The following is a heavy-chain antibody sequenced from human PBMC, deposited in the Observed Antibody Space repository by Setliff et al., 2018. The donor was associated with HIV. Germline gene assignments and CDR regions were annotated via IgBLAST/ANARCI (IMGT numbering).Heavy chain of an antibody. CDR3: VRDPIEGYPDYFDY. CDR2: ISIGSGGAI. J-gene: IGHJ4*02. CDR1: GFTFRNYK. D-gene: IGHD1-26*01. Sequence: GGSLRLSCAASGFTFRNYKFNWVRQAPGRGLEWISSISIGSGGAIDYADSVQGRFTISRDNSKNTLFLQMNSLRPEDTATYYCVRDPIEGYPDYFDYWGQGTLVTVSS. V-gene: IGHV3-21*04.